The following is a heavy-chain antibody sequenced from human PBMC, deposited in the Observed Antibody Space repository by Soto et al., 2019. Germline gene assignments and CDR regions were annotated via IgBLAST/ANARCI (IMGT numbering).Heavy chain of an antibody. CDR2: INHGGST. CDR3: ARGWRSLRYFDWLQTYSGTAA. D-gene: IGHD3-9*01. J-gene: IGHJ6*02. CDR1: GASFSGYY. Sequence: ETLCPTCPVSGASFSGYYWSWIRQPAGKGLEWIGEINHGGSTNYNPSLKSRVTISVGTSKNQFSLNRSSVTAADTAVYYCARGWRSLRYFDWLQTYSGTAAWGQGTT. V-gene: IGHV4-34*01.